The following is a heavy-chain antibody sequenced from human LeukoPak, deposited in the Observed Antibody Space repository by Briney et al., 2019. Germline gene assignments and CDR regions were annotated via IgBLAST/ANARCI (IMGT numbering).Heavy chain of an antibody. CDR1: GFTFSSYA. Sequence: GGSLRLSCAASGFTFSSYAMSWVRQAPGKGLEWVSAISGRGGSAYYADSVKGRFTISRDNSKNTLYLQMNSLRAEDTAIYYCARELSEMATISPLDYWGQGTLVTVSS. J-gene: IGHJ4*02. CDR2: ISGRGGSA. CDR3: ARELSEMATISPLDY. D-gene: IGHD5-24*01. V-gene: IGHV3-23*01.